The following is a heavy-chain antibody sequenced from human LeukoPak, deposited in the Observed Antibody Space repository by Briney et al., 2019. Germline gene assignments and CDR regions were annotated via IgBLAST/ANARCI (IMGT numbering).Heavy chain of an antibody. J-gene: IGHJ4*02. V-gene: IGHV3-23*01. CDR3: ENLGRYSYGSPYYFDY. CDR1: GFTFSSYA. CDR2: ISGSGGST. Sequence: GGSLRLSCAASGFTFSSYAMSWVRQAPGKGLEWVSAISGSGGSTYYADSVKGRFTISRDNSKNTLYLQMNSLRAEDTAVYYCENLGRYSYGSPYYFDYWGQGTLVTVSS. D-gene: IGHD5-18*01.